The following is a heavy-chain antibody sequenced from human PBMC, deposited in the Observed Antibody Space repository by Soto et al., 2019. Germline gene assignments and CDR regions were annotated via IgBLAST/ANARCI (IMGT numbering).Heavy chain of an antibody. V-gene: IGHV4-59*01. Sequence: ASETLSLTCTVSGGSTSSYYWSWIRQPPGKGLEWIGYIYYSGSTNYNPSLKSRVTISVDTSKNQFSLKLSSVTAADTAVYYCARARGVRFLEWSFDYWGQGTLVTVSS. J-gene: IGHJ4*02. D-gene: IGHD3-3*01. CDR2: IYYSGST. CDR3: ARARGVRFLEWSFDY. CDR1: GGSTSSYY.